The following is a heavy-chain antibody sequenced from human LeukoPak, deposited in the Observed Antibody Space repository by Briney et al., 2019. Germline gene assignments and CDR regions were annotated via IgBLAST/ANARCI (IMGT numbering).Heavy chain of an antibody. Sequence: SVKVSCKASGGTFSSYAISWVRQAPGQGLEWMGGIIPIFGTANYAQKFQGRVTITADESTSTAYMELSSLRSEDTAVYYCAMSIAASGYYYYYMDVWGKGTTVTVSS. V-gene: IGHV1-69*13. D-gene: IGHD6-6*01. CDR2: IIPIFGTA. J-gene: IGHJ6*03. CDR1: GGTFSSYA. CDR3: AMSIAASGYYYYYMDV.